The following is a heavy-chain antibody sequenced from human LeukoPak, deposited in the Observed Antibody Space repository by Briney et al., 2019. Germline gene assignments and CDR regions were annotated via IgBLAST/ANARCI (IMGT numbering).Heavy chain of an antibody. CDR2: IIPILGIA. Sequence: SVKVSCKASGGTFSSYAISWVRQAPGQGLEWMGRIIPILGIANYAQKFQGRVTITADKSTSTAYIELSSLRSEDTAVYYCARDADKYCSSTSCIWVWFDPWGQGTLVTVSS. V-gene: IGHV1-69*04. CDR3: ARDADKYCSSTSCIWVWFDP. D-gene: IGHD2-2*01. J-gene: IGHJ5*02. CDR1: GGTFSSYA.